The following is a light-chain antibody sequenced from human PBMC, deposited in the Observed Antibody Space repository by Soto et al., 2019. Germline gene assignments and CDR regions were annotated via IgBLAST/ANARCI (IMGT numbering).Light chain of an antibody. V-gene: IGKV3-11*01. CDR2: DAS. J-gene: IGKJ4*01. CDR1: PSVSNS. CDR3: QQRNKWHPVT. Sequence: ENVLTQSPGTLSLSPGERATLSCRASPSVSNSLAWYQHKPGQAPRLLIYDASISATGVPARFSGSGSGTDVTLTISSLEPEDFAVYYCQQRNKWHPVTFGGGTRVEFK.